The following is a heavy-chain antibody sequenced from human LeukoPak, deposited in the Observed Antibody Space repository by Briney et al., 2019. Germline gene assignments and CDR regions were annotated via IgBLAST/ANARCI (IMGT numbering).Heavy chain of an antibody. Sequence: SETLSLTCTVSGGSVSGRYWSWIRQPPGKGLEWIGYIFYTVKTKYNPSLGSRVTISVDTSKNQFSLKLSSVTAADTAVYYCARWYSSGWAFDYWGQGTLVTVSS. CDR1: GGSVSGRY. D-gene: IGHD6-19*01. CDR2: IFYTVKT. CDR3: ARWYSSGWAFDY. J-gene: IGHJ4*02. V-gene: IGHV4-59*08.